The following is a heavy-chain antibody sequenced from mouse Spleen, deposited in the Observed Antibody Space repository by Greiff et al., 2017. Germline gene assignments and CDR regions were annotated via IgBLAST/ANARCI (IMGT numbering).Heavy chain of an antibody. CDR3: NAGNYGGYYAMDY. Sequence: VQLQQSGAELVRSGASVKLSCTASGFNIKDYYMHWVKQRPEQGLEWIGWIDPENGDTEYAPKFQGKATMTADTSSNTAYLQLSSLTSEDTAVYYCNAGNYGGYYAMDYWGQGTSVTVSS. V-gene: IGHV14-4*02. J-gene: IGHJ4*01. CDR2: IDPENGDT. CDR1: GFNIKDYY. D-gene: IGHD2-1*01.